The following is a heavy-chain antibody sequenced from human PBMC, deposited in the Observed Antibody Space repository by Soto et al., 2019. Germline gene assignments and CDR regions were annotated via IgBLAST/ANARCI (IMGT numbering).Heavy chain of an antibody. CDR1: GFTFDDYT. J-gene: IGHJ4*02. Sequence: ESGGVVVQPGGSLRLSCAASGFTFDDYTMHWVRQAPGKGLEWVSLISWDGGSTYYEESVKGRFTISRDNSKNSLYLQMNSLRTEDTALYYCAKDTRGYSGDDWGWFDYWGQGTLVTVSS. CDR2: ISWDGGST. CDR3: AKDTRGYSGDDWGWFDY. V-gene: IGHV3-43*01. D-gene: IGHD5-12*01.